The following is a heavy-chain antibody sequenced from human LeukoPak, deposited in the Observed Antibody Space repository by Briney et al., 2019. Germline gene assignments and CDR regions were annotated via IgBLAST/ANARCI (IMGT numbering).Heavy chain of an antibody. Sequence: GGSLRLSCAASGFTFSSYGMHWVRQAPGKGLEWVAFIQYDGKQIYYTDSVKGRFTISRDNSKNTLYLQMNSLRTDDTAVYYRAEDQVLMAVWGKGTTVTVSS. CDR2: IQYDGKQI. J-gene: IGHJ6*01. V-gene: IGHV3-30*02. CDR3: AEDQVLMAV. CDR1: GFTFSSYG.